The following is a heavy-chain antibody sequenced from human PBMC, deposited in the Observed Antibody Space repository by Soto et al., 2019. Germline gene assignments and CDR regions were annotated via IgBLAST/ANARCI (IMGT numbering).Heavy chain of an antibody. J-gene: IGHJ4*02. D-gene: IGHD3-22*01. Sequence: GGSLRLSCAASGFSFSTYAMHWVRQAPGKGLEWVAVISFDGSSKYYADSVRGRFTSSRDNSKNTLFLQMNSLRAEDTAVYYCARDSMIVLVPTERGEGDSFGYWGQGTLVTVSS. CDR1: GFSFSTYA. CDR3: ARDSMIVLVPTERGEGDSFGY. V-gene: IGHV3-30-3*01. CDR2: ISFDGSSK.